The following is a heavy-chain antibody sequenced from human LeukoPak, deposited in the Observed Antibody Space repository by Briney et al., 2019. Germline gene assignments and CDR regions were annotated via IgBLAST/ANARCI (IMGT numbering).Heavy chain of an antibody. J-gene: IGHJ6*03. CDR2: ISSSGSTI. CDR3: ARVGRLSGYDFTYYYYYMDV. D-gene: IGHD5-12*01. V-gene: IGHV3-11*04. CDR1: GFTFSDYY. Sequence: PGGSLTLSCAPSGFTFSDYYMSWIRQAPGKGLEWVSYISSSGSTIYYADSVKGRFTISRDNAKNSLYLQMNSLRAEDTAVYYCARVGRLSGYDFTYYYYYMDVWGKGTTVTVSS.